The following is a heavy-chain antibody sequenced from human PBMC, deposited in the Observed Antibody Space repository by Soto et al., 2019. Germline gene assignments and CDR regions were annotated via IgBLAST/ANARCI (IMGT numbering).Heavy chain of an antibody. CDR2: INAGNGHT. J-gene: IGHJ4*02. Sequence: ASVKVSCKASGYTFTNYAVNWMRQAPGQSLEWMGWINAGNGHTKYSQNYQGRITLTRDTSATTVYMELSSLSSEDTALYFCARGIWERRSGWYHFDSWGQGTLVTVSS. V-gene: IGHV1-3*01. CDR1: GYTFTNYA. CDR3: ARGIWERRSGWYHFDS. D-gene: IGHD6-19*01.